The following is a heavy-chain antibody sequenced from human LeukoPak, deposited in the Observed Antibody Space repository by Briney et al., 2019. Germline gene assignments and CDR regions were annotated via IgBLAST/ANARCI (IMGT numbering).Heavy chain of an antibody. CDR2: ISNTGSTT. Sequence: GGSLRLSCAASGFTFSDYYMSWVRQAPGKGLEWVSYISNTGSTTQYADSVKGRFTISRDNAKNSLHLQMNSLRAEDTAVYYCARVRGSYSVDYWGQGTLVTVSS. J-gene: IGHJ4*02. CDR3: ARVRGSYSVDY. V-gene: IGHV3-11*04. CDR1: GFTFSDYY. D-gene: IGHD1-26*01.